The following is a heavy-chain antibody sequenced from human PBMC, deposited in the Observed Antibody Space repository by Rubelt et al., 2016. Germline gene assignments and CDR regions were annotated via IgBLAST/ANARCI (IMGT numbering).Heavy chain of an antibody. CDR2: IIPIFGTA. Sequence: QVQLVQSGAEVKKPGSSVKVSCKASGGTFSSYAISWVRQAPGQGLEWMGGIIPIFGTANYAQKVQGRVTITAEKSTRTAYMELSSLRSEDTAVYYCARDLVGVVITTHDAFDIWGQGTMVTVSS. J-gene: IGHJ3*02. CDR3: ARDLVGVVITTHDAFDI. CDR1: GGTFSSYA. D-gene: IGHD3-22*01. V-gene: IGHV1-69*06.